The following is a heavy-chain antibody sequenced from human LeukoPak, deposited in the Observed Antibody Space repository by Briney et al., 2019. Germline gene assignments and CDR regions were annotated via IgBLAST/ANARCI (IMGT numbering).Heavy chain of an antibody. J-gene: IGHJ4*02. CDR2: IKQDGSEK. V-gene: IGHV3-7*03. D-gene: IGHD2-21*02. CDR1: GFTFTTYW. Sequence: GGSLRLSCVGSGFTFTTYWMSWVRQAPGKGLEWVANIKQDGSEKYYVDSVKGRFTISRDNAKNSLYLQMNSLRVEDTAMYYCARDGLRRPPTPYCGGDCPLDYWGQGTLVSVSS. CDR3: ARDGLRRPPTPYCGGDCPLDY.